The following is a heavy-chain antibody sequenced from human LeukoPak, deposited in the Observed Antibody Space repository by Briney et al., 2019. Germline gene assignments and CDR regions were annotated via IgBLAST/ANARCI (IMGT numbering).Heavy chain of an antibody. CDR3: AREVDGYSYGYRSYDYYYMDV. J-gene: IGHJ6*03. CDR1: GGSFSVYY. V-gene: IGHV4-34*01. CDR2: INHSGST. D-gene: IGHD5-18*01. Sequence: SETLSLTCAVYGGSFSVYYWIWIRQPPGKGLEGIGEINHSGSTNYNPPLKTRVSISVDTSKKKFSMKLSSVPAADTAVYYCAREVDGYSYGYRSYDYYYMDVWGKGTTVTVSS.